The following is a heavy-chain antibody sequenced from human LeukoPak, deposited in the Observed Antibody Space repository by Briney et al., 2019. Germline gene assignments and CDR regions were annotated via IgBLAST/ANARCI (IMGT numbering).Heavy chain of an antibody. CDR1: GGSISSGSYY. CDR2: IYTSGST. CDR3: ARTTIAAHLYYFDY. V-gene: IGHV4-61*02. J-gene: IGHJ4*02. D-gene: IGHD6-6*01. Sequence: SQTLSLTCTVSGGSISSGSYYWSWIRQPAGKGLEWIGRIYTSGSTNYNPSLKSRVTISVDTSKNQFSLKLSSVTAADTAVYYCARTTIAAHLYYFDYWGQGTLVTVSS.